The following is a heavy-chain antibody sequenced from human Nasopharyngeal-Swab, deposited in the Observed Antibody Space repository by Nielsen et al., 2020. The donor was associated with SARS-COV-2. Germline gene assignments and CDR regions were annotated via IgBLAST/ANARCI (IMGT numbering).Heavy chain of an antibody. CDR1: GYTFTSYG. CDR3: ARDGPYYDILTGYSNYWFDP. CDR2: ISAYNGNT. J-gene: IGHJ5*02. V-gene: IGHV1-18*04. Sequence: ASVKVSCKASGYTFTSYGISWVRQAPGQGLEWMGWISAYNGNTNYALKLQGRVTMTTDTSTSTAYMELRSLRSDDTAVYYCARDGPYYDILTGYSNYWFDPWGQGTLVTVSS. D-gene: IGHD3-9*01.